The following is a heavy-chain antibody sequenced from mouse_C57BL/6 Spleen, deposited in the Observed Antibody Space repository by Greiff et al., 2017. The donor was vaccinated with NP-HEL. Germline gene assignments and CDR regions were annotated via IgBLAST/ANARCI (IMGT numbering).Heavy chain of an antibody. CDR1: GFTFSDYG. CDR2: ISSGSSTI. V-gene: IGHV5-17*01. CDR3: ARRGFYSPFYYAMDY. J-gene: IGHJ4*01. Sequence: VQLKESGGGLVKPGGSLKLSCAASGFTFSDYGMHWVRQAPEKGLEWVAYISSGSSTIYYTDTVKGRFTISRDNAKNTLFLQMTSLRSEDTAMYYCARRGFYSPFYYAMDYWGQGTSVTVSS. D-gene: IGHD2-12*01.